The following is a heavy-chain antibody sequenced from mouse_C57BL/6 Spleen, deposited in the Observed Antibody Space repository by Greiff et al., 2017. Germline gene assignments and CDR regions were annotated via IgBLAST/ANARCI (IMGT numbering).Heavy chain of an antibody. CDR1: GYTFTDYN. J-gene: IGHJ3*01. Sequence: EVQLQQSGPELVKPGASVKIPCKASGYTFTDYNMDWVKQSHGKSLEWIGDINPNNGGTIYNQKFKGKATLIVDKSSSTAYMELRSLTSEDTAVYYCARRGVAWFAYWGQGTLVTVSA. V-gene: IGHV1-18*01. CDR3: ARRGVAWFAY. CDR2: INPNNGGT. D-gene: IGHD1-1*02.